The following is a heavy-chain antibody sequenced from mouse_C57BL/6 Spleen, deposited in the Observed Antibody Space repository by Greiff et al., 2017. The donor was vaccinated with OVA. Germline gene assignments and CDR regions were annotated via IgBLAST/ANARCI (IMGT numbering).Heavy chain of an antibody. V-gene: IGHV1-15*01. CDR1: GYTFTDYE. Sequence: VQLQQSGAELVRPGASVTLSCKASGYTFTDYEMHWVKQTPVHGLEWIGAIDPETGGTAYNQKFKGKAILTADKSSSTAYMELRSLTSEDSAVYYCTRRTGFAYWGQGTLVTVSA. CDR2: IDPETGGT. J-gene: IGHJ3*01. CDR3: TRRTGFAY.